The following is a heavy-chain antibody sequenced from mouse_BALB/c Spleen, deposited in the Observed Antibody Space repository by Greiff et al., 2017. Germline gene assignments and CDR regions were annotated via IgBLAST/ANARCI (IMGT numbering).Heavy chain of an antibody. V-gene: IGHV2-5-1*01. Sequence: QVQLQQSGPSLVQPSQSLSITCTVSGFSLTSYGVHWVRQSPGKGLEWLGVIWRGGSTDYNAAFMSRLSITKDNSKSQVFFKMNSLQADDTAIYYCAKNPYYYGPPYYYAMDYWGQGTSVTVSS. CDR2: IWRGGST. CDR3: AKNPYYYGPPYYYAMDY. D-gene: IGHD1-1*01. J-gene: IGHJ4*01. CDR1: GFSLTSYG.